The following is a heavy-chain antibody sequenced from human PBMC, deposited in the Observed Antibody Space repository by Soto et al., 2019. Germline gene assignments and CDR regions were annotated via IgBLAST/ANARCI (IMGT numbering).Heavy chain of an antibody. CDR2: MYYSGST. D-gene: IGHD3-22*01. V-gene: IGHV4-61*01. CDR3: ARDLEQYDSSAPTRIFDS. Sequence: QVQLQESGPGLVKPSETLSLTCTVSGGSVNSGSYYWSWIRQPPGKGLEWIGYMYYSGSTNYNPSLWSRVXXXIXXSKNQFSLKLSSVTAADTAVYYCARDLEQYDSSAPTRIFDSWGQGTLVTVSS. J-gene: IGHJ4*02. CDR1: GGSVNSGSYY.